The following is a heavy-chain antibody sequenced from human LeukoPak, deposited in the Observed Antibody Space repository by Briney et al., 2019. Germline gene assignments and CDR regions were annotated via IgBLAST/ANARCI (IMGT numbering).Heavy chain of an antibody. Sequence: GASVTVSCTASGYTFTGYYMHWVRQAPGQGLEWMGWINPNSGGTNYAQKFQGRVTITRDTSISTAYMELSRLRSDDTAVYYCARDNRGSPSGYFDLWGRGTLVTVSS. J-gene: IGHJ2*01. CDR3: ARDNRGSPSGYFDL. CDR2: INPNSGGT. V-gene: IGHV1-2*02. CDR1: GYTFTGYY. D-gene: IGHD7-27*01.